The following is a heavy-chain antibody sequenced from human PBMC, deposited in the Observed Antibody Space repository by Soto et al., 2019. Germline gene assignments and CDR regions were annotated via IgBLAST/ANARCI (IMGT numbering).Heavy chain of an antibody. CDR3: ARDRGYSSGWLENWFDP. CDR2: IIPILGIA. CDR1: GGTFSIYT. V-gene: IGHV1-69*04. J-gene: IGHJ5*02. Sequence: ASVKVSCKASGGTFSIYTIIWVRQAPGQGLEWMGRIIPILGIANYAQKFQGRVTITADKSTSTAYMELSSLRSEDTAVYYCARDRGYSSGWLENWFDPWGQGTLVTVSS. D-gene: IGHD6-19*01.